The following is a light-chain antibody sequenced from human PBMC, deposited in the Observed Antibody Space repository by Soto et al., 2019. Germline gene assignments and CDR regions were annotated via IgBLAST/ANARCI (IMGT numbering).Light chain of an antibody. J-gene: IGLJ2*01. CDR3: QVWDSSSDHSV. Sequence: SYELTQPPSVSVAPGQTARLTCGGNNIAGKSVHWNQQKPGQAPVLVVYNDFDRPSGIPERFSGSKSGDTATLTISGVEAGDEADYSCQVWDSSSDHSVFGGGTKVTVL. CDR2: NDF. CDR1: NIAGKS. V-gene: IGLV3-21*02.